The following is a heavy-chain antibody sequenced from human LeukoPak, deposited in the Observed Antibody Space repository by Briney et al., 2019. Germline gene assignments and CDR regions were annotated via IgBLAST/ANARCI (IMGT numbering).Heavy chain of an antibody. CDR2: IYYSGST. D-gene: IGHD5-24*01. CDR1: GGSISSSSYY. V-gene: IGHV4-39*07. Sequence: SETLSLTCTVSGGSISSSSYYWGWIRQPPGKGLEWIGSIYYSGSTYYNPSLKSRVTISVDTSKNQFSLKLSSVTAADTAVHYCARHGYTNWFGPWGQGTLVTVSS. CDR3: ARHGYTNWFGP. J-gene: IGHJ5*02.